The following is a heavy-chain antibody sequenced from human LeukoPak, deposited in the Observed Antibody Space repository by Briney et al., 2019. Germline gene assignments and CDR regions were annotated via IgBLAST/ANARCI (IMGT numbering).Heavy chain of an antibody. D-gene: IGHD4-23*01. Sequence: PSDTLSLTCTVSGGSISSFYWSWIRQPPGKGLEWIGYIYYRGNTQYNPSLKSRVTISVDTSKNQFSLRLISVTAADTAVYYCARDLDYGGSSIWYFDLWGRGTLVTVSS. V-gene: IGHV4-59*01. CDR2: IYYRGNT. CDR1: GGSISSFY. CDR3: ARDLDYGGSSIWYFDL. J-gene: IGHJ2*01.